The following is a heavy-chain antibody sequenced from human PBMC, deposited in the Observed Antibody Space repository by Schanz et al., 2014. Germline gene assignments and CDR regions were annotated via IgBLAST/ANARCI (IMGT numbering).Heavy chain of an antibody. J-gene: IGHJ4*02. CDR3: ARDPGGTKTHGL. CDR2: IYSDGST. CDR1: GFTVSNNY. Sequence: VQLVESGGGVVQPGRSLRLSCVASGFTVSNNYMSWVRQAPGKGLECVSIIYSDGSTYYVDSVKGRFIISRDNSKNTVYLQMNSLRAEDTAVYYCARDPGGTKTHGLWGQGTLVTVSS. V-gene: IGHV3-66*01. D-gene: IGHD2-15*01.